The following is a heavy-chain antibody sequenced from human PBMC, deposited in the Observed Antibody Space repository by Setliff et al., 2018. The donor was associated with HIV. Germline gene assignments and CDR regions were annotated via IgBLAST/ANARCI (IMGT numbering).Heavy chain of an antibody. CDR1: GFLFHTYW. CDR3: ARGTVGATFLHNDY. CDR2: IKEDGSEQ. V-gene: IGHV3-7*02. J-gene: IGHJ4*02. Sequence: PGGSLRLSCAASGFLFHTYWMSWVRQAPGKGLEWVANIKEDGSEQYYIDSVKGRFTISRDNAKNSLYLQMNSLRAEDTAVYYCARGTVGATFLHNDYWGQGTLVTVSS. D-gene: IGHD1-26*01.